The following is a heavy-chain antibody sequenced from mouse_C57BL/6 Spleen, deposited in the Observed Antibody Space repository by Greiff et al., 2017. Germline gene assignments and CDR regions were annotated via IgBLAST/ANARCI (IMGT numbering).Heavy chain of an antibody. J-gene: IGHJ2*01. Sequence: VKLQESGAELMKPGASVKLSCKATGYTFTGYWIEWVKQRPGHGLEWIGEILPGRGSTNYNEKFKGKATFTADTSSNTAYLQLSSLTTEDSAIYYCAGDSSGLFDYGGQGTTLTVSS. V-gene: IGHV1-9*01. CDR3: AGDSSGLFDY. CDR1: GYTFTGYW. CDR2: ILPGRGST. D-gene: IGHD3-2*02.